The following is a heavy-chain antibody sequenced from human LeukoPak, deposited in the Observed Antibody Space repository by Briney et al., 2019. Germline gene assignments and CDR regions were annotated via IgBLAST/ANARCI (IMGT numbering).Heavy chain of an antibody. CDR2: IKQDGSEK. Sequence: PGGSLRLSCAASGFTFSSYWMSWVRQAPGKGLEGVANIKQDGSEKYYVDSVKGLFTISRDNAKNSLYLQMNSLRAEDTAVYHCARDSGYCSSTSCYADPDDAFDIWGQGTMVTVSS. CDR3: ARDSGYCSSTSCYADPDDAFDI. J-gene: IGHJ3*02. CDR1: GFTFSSYW. D-gene: IGHD2-2*03. V-gene: IGHV3-7*04.